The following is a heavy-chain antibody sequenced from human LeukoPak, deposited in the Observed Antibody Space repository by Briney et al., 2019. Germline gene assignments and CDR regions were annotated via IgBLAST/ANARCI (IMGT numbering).Heavy chain of an antibody. Sequence: PSETLSLTCTVSGGSISSGDYYWRWIRQPPGRGLEWIGYIYYSGSTCYNPSLKSRVTISVDTSKNQFSPKLSSVTAADTAVYYCARERLPGHRRYFDLWGRGTLVTVSS. J-gene: IGHJ2*01. V-gene: IGHV4-30-4*08. D-gene: IGHD4-11*01. CDR1: GGSISSGDYY. CDR3: ARERLPGHRRYFDL. CDR2: IYYSGST.